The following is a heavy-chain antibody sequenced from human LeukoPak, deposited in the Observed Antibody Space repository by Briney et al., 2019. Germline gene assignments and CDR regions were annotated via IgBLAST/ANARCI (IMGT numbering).Heavy chain of an antibody. CDR2: ISGSGGST. V-gene: IGHV3-23*01. D-gene: IGHD2-2*02. Sequence: GVSLRLSCSAPGFTFSSYAMRWVPQAPGKGLEWVSAISGSGGSTYYADSVKGRFTISRDNSKNTLDLQMNSLRAEDTAVYYCAKGSSTSCYKNAFDIWGQGTMVTVSS. J-gene: IGHJ3*02. CDR3: AKGSSTSCYKNAFDI. CDR1: GFTFSSYA.